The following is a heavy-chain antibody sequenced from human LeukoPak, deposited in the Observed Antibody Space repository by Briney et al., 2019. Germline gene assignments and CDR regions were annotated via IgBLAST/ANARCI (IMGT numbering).Heavy chain of an antibody. CDR1: GFTFSSYG. CDR3: AKGAVDTAMVSDY. D-gene: IGHD5-18*01. J-gene: IGHJ4*02. Sequence: GGSLRLSCAASGFTFSSYGMHWVRQAPGNGLEWVAVISYDGSNKYYADSVKGRFTISRDNSKNTLYLQMNSLRAEDTAVYYCAKGAVDTAMVSDYWGQGTLVTVSS. V-gene: IGHV3-30*18. CDR2: ISYDGSNK.